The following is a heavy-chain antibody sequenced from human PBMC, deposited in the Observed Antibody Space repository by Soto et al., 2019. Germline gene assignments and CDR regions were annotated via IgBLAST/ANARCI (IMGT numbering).Heavy chain of an antibody. CDR2: ISYDGSNK. CDR3: AKEKPFGPSIAARRRGWIDY. Sequence: GGSLRLSCAASGFTFSSYGMHWVHQAPGKGLEWVAVISYDGSNKYYADSVKGRFTISRDNSKNTLYLQMNSLRAEDTAVYYCAKEKPFGPSIAARRRGWIDYWGQGTLVTVSS. D-gene: IGHD6-6*01. CDR1: GFTFSSYG. J-gene: IGHJ4*02. V-gene: IGHV3-30*18.